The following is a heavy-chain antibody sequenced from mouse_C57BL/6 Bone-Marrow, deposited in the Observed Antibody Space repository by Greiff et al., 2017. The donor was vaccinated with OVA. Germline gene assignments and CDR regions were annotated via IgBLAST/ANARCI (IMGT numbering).Heavy chain of an antibody. J-gene: IGHJ2*01. CDR3: ARTLYYSYYFDY. Sequence: VQLQQSGAELARPGASVKLSCKASGYTFTSYGISWVKQRTGQGLEWIGEIYPRSGNTSYNEKFKGKATLTADKSSSTAYMELRSLTSEDSAVYFCARTLYYSYYFDYWGQGTTLTVSS. CDR1: GYTFTSYG. D-gene: IGHD2-1*01. CDR2: IYPRSGNT. V-gene: IGHV1-81*01.